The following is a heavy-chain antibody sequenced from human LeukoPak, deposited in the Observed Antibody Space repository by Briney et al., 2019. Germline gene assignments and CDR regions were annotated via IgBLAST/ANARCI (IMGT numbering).Heavy chain of an antibody. V-gene: IGHV1-8*01. CDR1: GYTFTSYD. D-gene: IGHD3-22*01. CDR3: ARASYYYDSSGYYPNWFDP. J-gene: IGHJ5*02. CDR2: MNPNSGST. Sequence: ASVKVSCKASGYTFTSYDINWVRQATGQGLEWMGWMNPNSGSTGYAQKFQGRVTMTRNTSISTAYMELSSLRSEDTAVYYCARASYYYDSSGYYPNWFDPWGQGTLVTVSS.